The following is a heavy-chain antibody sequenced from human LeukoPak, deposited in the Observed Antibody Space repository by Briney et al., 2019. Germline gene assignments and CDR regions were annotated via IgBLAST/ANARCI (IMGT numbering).Heavy chain of an antibody. CDR3: ARDLGLYCSSPSCYMY. J-gene: IGHJ4*02. V-gene: IGHV3-21*01. CDR1: GFTFSSYS. D-gene: IGHD2-2*02. CDR2: ISSSSSYI. Sequence: GGSLRLSCAASGFTFSSYSMSWVRQAPGKGLEWVSSISSSSSYIYYADSVKGRFTISRDNAKNSLYLQMNSLRAEDTAVYYCARDLGLYCSSPSCYMYWGQGTLVTVSS.